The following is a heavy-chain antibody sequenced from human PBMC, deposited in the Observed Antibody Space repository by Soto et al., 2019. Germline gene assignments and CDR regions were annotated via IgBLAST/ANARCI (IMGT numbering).Heavy chain of an antibody. CDR3: AGDMTRTVVPYFDC. V-gene: IGHV1-69*06. Sequence: QVQLVQSGAEVKKPGSSVKVSCKASGGTFSNYVVNWVRQAPGQGLEWMGRIIPLSGAANYAQKFQGRVTITADKSTSTSYMELSRLSSEDTAVYYCAGDMTRTVVPYFDCWGQGTLGTVSS. CDR2: IIPLSGAA. J-gene: IGHJ4*02. CDR1: GGTFSNYV. D-gene: IGHD1-7*01.